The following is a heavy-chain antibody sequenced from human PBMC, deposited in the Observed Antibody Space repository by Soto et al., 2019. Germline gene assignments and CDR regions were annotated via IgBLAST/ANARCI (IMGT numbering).Heavy chain of an antibody. J-gene: IGHJ3*02. V-gene: IGHV1-69*06. CDR1: GGTFSSYA. CDR3: ARALLNYYDGSGYYLDAFDI. CDR2: IIPIFGTA. Sequence: QVQLVQSGAEVKKPGSSVKVSCKASGGTFSSYAISWVRQAPGQGLEWMGGIIPIFGTANYAQKFQGRVTITADKSTSTAYMELSSLRSEDTAVYYCARALLNYYDGSGYYLDAFDIWGQGTMVTVSS. D-gene: IGHD3-22*01.